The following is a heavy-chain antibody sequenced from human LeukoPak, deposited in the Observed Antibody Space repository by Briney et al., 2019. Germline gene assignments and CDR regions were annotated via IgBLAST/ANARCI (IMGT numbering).Heavy chain of an antibody. Sequence: GESLKISCKGSGYSFTSYWIGWVRQMPRKGLEWMGIIYPGDSDTRYSPSFQGQVTISADKSISTAYLQWSSLKASDTAMYYCARLGYYGSGSYPSFDHWGQGTLVTVSS. CDR1: GYSFTSYW. CDR2: IYPGDSDT. V-gene: IGHV5-51*01. CDR3: ARLGYYGSGSYPSFDH. D-gene: IGHD3-10*01. J-gene: IGHJ4*02.